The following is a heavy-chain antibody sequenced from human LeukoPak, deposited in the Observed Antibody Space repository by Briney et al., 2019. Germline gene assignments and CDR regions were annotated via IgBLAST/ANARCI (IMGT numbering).Heavy chain of an antibody. CDR2: ISSSSSYI. D-gene: IGHD6-13*01. V-gene: IGHV3-21*01. CDR1: GFTFSSYS. Sequence: GGSLRLSCAASGFTFSSYSMNCVRQAPGKGLEWVSSISSSSSYIYYADSVKGRFTISRDNAKNSLYLQMNSLRAEDTAVYYCARSGDSSSWYGDYWGQGTLVTVSS. J-gene: IGHJ4*02. CDR3: ARSGDSSSWYGDY.